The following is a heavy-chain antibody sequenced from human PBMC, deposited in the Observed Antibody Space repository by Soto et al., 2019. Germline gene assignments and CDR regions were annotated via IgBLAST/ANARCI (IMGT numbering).Heavy chain of an antibody. CDR1: GFTFSAFG. J-gene: IGHJ6*02. V-gene: IGHV3-30*04. Sequence: PGGSLRLSCAASGFTFSAFGMHWVRQAPGKGLEWVAVISADGKKTFYADSVKGRFTISRDSPHNALFLDLSSLRGDDTAVYYCAKDRGSWDYYSGMDACGQGTTVPVSS. CDR2: ISADGKKT. CDR3: AKDRGSWDYYSGMDA. D-gene: IGHD7-27*01.